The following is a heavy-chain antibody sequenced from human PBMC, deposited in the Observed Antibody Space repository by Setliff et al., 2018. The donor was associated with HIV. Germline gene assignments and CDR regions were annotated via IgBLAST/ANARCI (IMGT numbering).Heavy chain of an antibody. CDR1: GASINSNNW. CDR3: ARQGYYYDNSGYFTI. CDR2: IYHSGST. J-gene: IGHJ4*02. V-gene: IGHV4-4*02. Sequence: SETLSLTCAVSGASINSNNWWSWVRQPPGKGLEWIGEIYHSGSTNSNPSLRSRVTISVDKSKNQLSLKLSFVTAADTAVYYCARQGYYYDNSGYFTIWGQGTLVTVSS. D-gene: IGHD3-22*01.